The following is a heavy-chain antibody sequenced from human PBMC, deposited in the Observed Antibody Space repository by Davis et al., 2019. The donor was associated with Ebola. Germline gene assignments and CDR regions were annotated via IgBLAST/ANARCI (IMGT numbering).Heavy chain of an antibody. D-gene: IGHD5-18*01. CDR2: IKQDETEK. CDR3: ARALQPFDY. CDR1: GFTFSYYW. J-gene: IGHJ4*02. V-gene: IGHV3-7*04. Sequence: GESLKISCAASGFTFSYYWMTWVRQAPGKGLEWVANIKQDETEKYYVDSVKGRFTISRDNAKNSLYLQMNNLRAEDTAVYFCARALQPFDYWGQGTLSPSPQ.